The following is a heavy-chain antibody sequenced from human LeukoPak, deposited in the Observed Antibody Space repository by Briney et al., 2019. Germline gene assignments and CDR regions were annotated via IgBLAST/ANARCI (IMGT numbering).Heavy chain of an antibody. Sequence: GGSLRLSCAVSGFSFNSYAMSWVRQAPGKGLEWVSCISSSSSYIYYADSVKGRFTISRDNAKNSLYLQMNSLRAEDTAVYYCARNTGRGGRWGQGTLVTVSS. J-gene: IGHJ4*02. CDR3: ARNTGRGGR. CDR2: ISSSSSYI. D-gene: IGHD3-10*01. V-gene: IGHV3-21*01. CDR1: GFSFNSYA.